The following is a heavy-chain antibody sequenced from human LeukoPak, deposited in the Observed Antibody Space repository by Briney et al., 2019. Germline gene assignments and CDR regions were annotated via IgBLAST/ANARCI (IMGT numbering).Heavy chain of an antibody. CDR1: GGSISSYY. CDR3: ARARDYDFWSGYPTPGAFDI. J-gene: IGHJ3*02. Sequence: SETLSLTCTVSGGSISSYYWSWIRQPPGKGLEWIGYIYYSGSTNYNPSLKSRVTISVDTSKNQFSLKLSSVTAADTAVYYCARARDYDFWSGYPTPGAFDIWGQGTRLIVSS. CDR2: IYYSGST. D-gene: IGHD3-3*01. V-gene: IGHV4-59*01.